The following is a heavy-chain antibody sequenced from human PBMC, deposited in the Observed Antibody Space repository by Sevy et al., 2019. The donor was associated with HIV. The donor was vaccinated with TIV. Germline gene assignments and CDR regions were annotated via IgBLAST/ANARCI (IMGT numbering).Heavy chain of an antibody. V-gene: IGHV4-61*01. D-gene: IGHD2-8*01. CDR3: ATGGCTNGICYRSYYYHAMDV. CDR2: IYYTGST. CDR1: GGSVSSGSYY. Sequence: SETLSLTCTVSGGSVSSGSYYWSWIRQPPGKGLEWIGHIYYTGSTNYNPSLKSRVTISIDTSKNQFSLKLSSVTDADTAVYYCATGGCTNGICYRSYYYHAMDVWGQGTTVTVSS. J-gene: IGHJ6*02.